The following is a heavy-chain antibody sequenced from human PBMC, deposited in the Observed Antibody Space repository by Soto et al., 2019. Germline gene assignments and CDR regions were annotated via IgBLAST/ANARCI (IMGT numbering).Heavy chain of an antibody. CDR2: IIPIFGTA. CDR1: GGTFSSYA. J-gene: IGHJ4*02. V-gene: IGHV1-69*13. Sequence: GASVKVSCKASGGTFSSYAISWVRQAPGQGLEWMGGIIPIFGTANYAQKFQGRVTITADESTSTAYMELSSLRSEDTAVYYCARGYGDYGFYYFDYWGQGTLVTVSS. D-gene: IGHD4-17*01. CDR3: ARGYGDYGFYYFDY.